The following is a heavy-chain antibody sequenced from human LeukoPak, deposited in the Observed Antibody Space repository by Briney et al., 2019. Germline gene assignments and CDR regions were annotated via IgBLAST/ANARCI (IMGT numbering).Heavy chain of an antibody. J-gene: IGHJ4*02. CDR2: INGDVTYA. CDR1: GFAFNSYW. V-gene: IGHV3-74*01. CDR3: ARDNDFWSHDY. D-gene: IGHD3-3*01. Sequence: GGSLRLSCAASGFAFNSYWMHWVRQVPGKGLVWVSRINGDVTYANYADSVKGRFTISRDNAKNTLYLQMNSLRVEDTAVYYCARDNDFWSHDYWGQGALVTVSS.